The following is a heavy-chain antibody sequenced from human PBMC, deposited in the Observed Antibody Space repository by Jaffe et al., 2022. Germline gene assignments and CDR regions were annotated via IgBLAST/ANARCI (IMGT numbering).Heavy chain of an antibody. Sequence: QLQLQESGPGLVKPSETLSLTCTVSGGSISSSSYYWGWIRQPPGKGLEWIGSIYYSGSTYYNPSLKSRVTISVDTSKNQFSLKLSSVTAADTAVYYCARQEDPYAFDIWGQGTMVTVSS. CDR3: ARQEDPYAFDI. CDR2: IYYSGST. V-gene: IGHV4-39*01. J-gene: IGHJ3*02. CDR1: GGSISSSSYY.